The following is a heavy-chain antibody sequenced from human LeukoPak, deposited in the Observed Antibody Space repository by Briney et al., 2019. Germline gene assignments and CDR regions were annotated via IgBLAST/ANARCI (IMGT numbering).Heavy chain of an antibody. CDR1: GFTFSSYE. D-gene: IGHD6-13*01. Sequence: GGSLRLSCAASGFTFSSYEMNWVRQAPGKGLEWVSYISSSGSTIYYADSVKGRFTISRDNAKNSLYLQMNSLRAEDTALYYCARVIAAADYYYYYMDVWGKGTTVTVSS. J-gene: IGHJ6*03. V-gene: IGHV3-48*03. CDR3: ARVIAAADYYYYYMDV. CDR2: ISSSGSTI.